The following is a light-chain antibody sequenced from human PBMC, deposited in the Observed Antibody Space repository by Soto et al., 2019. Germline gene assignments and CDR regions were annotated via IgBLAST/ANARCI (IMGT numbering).Light chain of an antibody. CDR2: GAY. V-gene: IGKV3-15*01. CDR1: QNVNSN. J-gene: IGKJ1*01. CDR3: QQYNSKSVLT. Sequence: EIVMTQPPATVAVSAGEGATLSCGASQNVNSNLAWYQQKPGQPPRILIYGAYTRATGVPARFSGSGSGTEFTLTINSLQSQDFAVDYCQQYNSKSVLTFGQGTKVDIK.